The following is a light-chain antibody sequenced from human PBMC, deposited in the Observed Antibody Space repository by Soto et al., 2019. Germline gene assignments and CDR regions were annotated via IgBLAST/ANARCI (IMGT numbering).Light chain of an antibody. CDR3: QQGSAWPLT. J-gene: IGKJ4*01. V-gene: IGKV3-15*01. CDR1: QNIRSN. CDR2: DAS. Sequence: EVVMTQSPGTLSVSPGERATLSCRASQNIRSNLAWYQQKPGQAPRLLIFDASKRATGIPARFSGGGSGTEFTLTISSLQSEDFAVYYCQQGSAWPLTFGGGTTVDIK.